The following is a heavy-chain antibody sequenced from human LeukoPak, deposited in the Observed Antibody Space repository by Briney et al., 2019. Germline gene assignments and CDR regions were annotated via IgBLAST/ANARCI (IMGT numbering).Heavy chain of an antibody. CDR2: IWYDGSNK. V-gene: IGHV3-33*01. J-gene: IGHJ4*02. CDR3: ARGRKLELPFDY. D-gene: IGHD1-7*01. CDR1: EFTFSSYG. Sequence: GRSLRLSCAASEFTFSSYGMHWVRQAPGKGLEWVAVIWYDGSNKYYADSVKGRFTISRDNSKNTLYLQMNSLRAEDTAVYYCARGRKLELPFDYWGQGSLVTVSS.